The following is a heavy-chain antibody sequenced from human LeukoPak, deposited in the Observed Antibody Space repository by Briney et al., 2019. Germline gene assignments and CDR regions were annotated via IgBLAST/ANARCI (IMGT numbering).Heavy chain of an antibody. CDR1: GYTFTGYY. J-gene: IGHJ4*02. Sequence: GASVKVSCKASGYTFTGYYMHWVRQAPGQGLEWMGWINPNSDGTNYAQKFQGRVTMTRDTSISTAYMELNRLRSDDTAVYYCARDAGSYKVDYWAQGTLVTVSS. D-gene: IGHD1-26*01. CDR2: INPNSDGT. CDR3: ARDAGSYKVDY. V-gene: IGHV1-2*02.